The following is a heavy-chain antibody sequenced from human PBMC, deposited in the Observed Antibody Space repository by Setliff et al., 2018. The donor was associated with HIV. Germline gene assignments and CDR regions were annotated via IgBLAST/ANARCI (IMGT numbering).Heavy chain of an antibody. CDR1: GFIFSNYV. D-gene: IGHD6-19*01. J-gene: IGHJ6*03. Sequence: PGGSLRLSCAGSGFIFSNYVMYWVRQAPGKGLEWVSTISWDSDFIAYADSVKGRFTVARDNANNSLYLQMNSLRPEDSALYYCVREGSVGGRYYYYMNLWGKGTTVTVSS. V-gene: IGHV3-9*01. CDR3: VREGSVGGRYYYYMNL. CDR2: ISWDSDFI.